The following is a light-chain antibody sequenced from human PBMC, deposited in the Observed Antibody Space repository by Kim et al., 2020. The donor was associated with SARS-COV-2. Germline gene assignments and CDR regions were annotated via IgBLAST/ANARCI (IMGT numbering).Light chain of an antibody. V-gene: IGKV3-20*01. CDR2: GVS. CDR3: QQFGSSYS. Sequence: EIVLTQSPGTLSLSPGERATLSCRASQSVSSSYLAWYQQKPGQAPRLLIYGVSSRATGISDRFSGSGSGTEFTLTISRLEPEDFAVYYCQQFGSSYSFGQGTKLEI. CDR1: QSVSSSY. J-gene: IGKJ2*01.